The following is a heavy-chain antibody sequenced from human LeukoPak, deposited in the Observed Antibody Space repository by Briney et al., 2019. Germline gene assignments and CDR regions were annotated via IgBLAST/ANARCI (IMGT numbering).Heavy chain of an antibody. CDR1: GFTFSSHG. J-gene: IGHJ4*02. CDR2: ISGSGGST. Sequence: GGSLRLSCAASGFTFSSHGMNWVRQAPGKGLEWVSAISGSGGSTYYADSVKGRFTISRDNSKNRLYLQMNSLRAEDTAVYYCAKAPVVVVVPAAGFDYWGQGTLVTVSS. CDR3: AKAPVVVVVPAAGFDY. D-gene: IGHD2-2*01. V-gene: IGHV3-23*01.